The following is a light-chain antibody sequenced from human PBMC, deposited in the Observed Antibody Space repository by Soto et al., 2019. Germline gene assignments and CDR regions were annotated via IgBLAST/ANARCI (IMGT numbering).Light chain of an antibody. J-gene: IGKJ3*01. Sequence: DIVMTQPPDSLAVSLGERATINCKSSQSVLYSSNNKSYLAWYQHKPGQPPKLLIFWASTRESGVPDRFSGSGSGTDFTLTISSLQAEDVAVYYCQQYFTTPFTFGPGTKVDIK. V-gene: IGKV4-1*01. CDR2: WAS. CDR3: QQYFTTPFT. CDR1: QSVLYSSNNKSY.